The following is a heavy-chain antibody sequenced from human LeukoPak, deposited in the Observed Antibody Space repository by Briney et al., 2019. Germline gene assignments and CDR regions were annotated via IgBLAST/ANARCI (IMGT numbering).Heavy chain of an antibody. CDR2: ISNNGGST. D-gene: IGHD1-26*01. J-gene: IGHJ4*02. Sequence: GGSLRLSCAASGFTFSSYAMSWVRQAPGKGLEWVSAISNNGGSTYYADSVKGRFTISRDNSKNTLYLQMNSLRAEDTAVYYCARGIRSTIVVPDYWGQGTLVTVSS. CDR1: GFTFSSYA. V-gene: IGHV3-23*01. CDR3: ARGIRSTIVVPDY.